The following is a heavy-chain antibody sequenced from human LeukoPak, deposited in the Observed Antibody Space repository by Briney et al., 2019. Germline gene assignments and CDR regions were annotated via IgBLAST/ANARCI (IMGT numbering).Heavy chain of an antibody. CDR2: ISWNSGSI. CDR1: GFTFYDYA. Sequence: GRSLRLSCAASGFTFYDYAMHWVRQAPGKGLEWVSGISWNSGSIGYADSVKGRFTISRDNAKKSLFLQMNSLRAEDTALYYCAQGSTGSFLTDYWGQGTLVTVSS. V-gene: IGHV3-9*01. J-gene: IGHJ4*02. D-gene: IGHD1-26*01. CDR3: AQGSTGSFLTDY.